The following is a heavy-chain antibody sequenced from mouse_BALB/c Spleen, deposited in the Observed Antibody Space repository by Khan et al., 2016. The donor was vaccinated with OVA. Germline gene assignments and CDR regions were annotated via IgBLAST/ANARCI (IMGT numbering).Heavy chain of an antibody. Sequence: VQLQESGPGLVAPSQSLSITCTVSGFSLSRYNIHWVRQPPGKGLEWLGMIWGGGGTDYNSTLKIRLSIIKDNSKSQVFLKMNSLQTDDTATYFCARAYYRYDGYYAMDYWGQGTSVTVSS. J-gene: IGHJ4*01. CDR3: ARAYYRYDGYYAMDY. V-gene: IGHV2-6-4*01. D-gene: IGHD2-14*01. CDR1: GFSLSRYN. CDR2: IWGGGGT.